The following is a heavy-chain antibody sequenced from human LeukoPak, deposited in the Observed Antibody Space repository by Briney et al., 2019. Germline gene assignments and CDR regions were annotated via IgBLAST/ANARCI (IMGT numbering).Heavy chain of an antibody. D-gene: IGHD6-13*01. J-gene: IGHJ4*02. V-gene: IGHV3-30*02. CDR1: GFTFSSYG. CDR3: AKDRGIAAAGHPDY. Sequence: TGGSLRLSCAASGFTFSSYGMHWVRQAPGKGLEWVAFIQYDGTNKYYADSVKGRFTISRDNSKSTLYLQMNSLRAEDTAVYYCAKDRGIAAAGHPDYWGQGTLVTVSS. CDR2: IQYDGTNK.